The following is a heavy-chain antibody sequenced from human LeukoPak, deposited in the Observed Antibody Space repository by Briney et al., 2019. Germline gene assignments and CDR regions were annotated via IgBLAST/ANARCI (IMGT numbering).Heavy chain of an antibody. V-gene: IGHV4-4*07. CDR3: ARDASYYYGSGSPRHFDY. Sequence: PSETLSLTCTVSGGSISSYYWSWIRQPAGKGLEWIGRIYTSGSTNYNPSLKSRVTMSVDTSKNQFSLKLSFVTAADTAVYYCARDASYYYGSGSPRHFDYWGQGTLVTVSS. CDR1: GGSISSYY. D-gene: IGHD3-10*01. CDR2: IYTSGST. J-gene: IGHJ4*02.